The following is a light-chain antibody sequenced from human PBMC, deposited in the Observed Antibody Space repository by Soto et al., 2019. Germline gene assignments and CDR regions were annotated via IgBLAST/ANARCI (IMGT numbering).Light chain of an antibody. CDR2: EGH. Sequence: QSALAQPASVSGSPGQSITISCTGASGYVGTYSLVSWYQQHPGKAPKVVIYEGHKRPSGVPDRFSGSTSVNTASLTISGLQTDDEADYYCSSYAGSNNFVVFGGGTQLTVL. CDR3: SSYAGSNNFVV. J-gene: IGLJ2*01. CDR1: SGYVGTYSL. V-gene: IGLV2-23*03.